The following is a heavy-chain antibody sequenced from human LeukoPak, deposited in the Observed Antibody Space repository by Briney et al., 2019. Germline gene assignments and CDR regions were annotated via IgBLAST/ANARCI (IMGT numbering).Heavy chain of an antibody. CDR2: ISSSSSYI. D-gene: IGHD6-19*01. CDR3: ARAGSSGWYIRRYYYYYMDV. Sequence: PGGSLRPSCAASGFTFSSYSMNWVRQAPGKGLEWVSSISSSSSYIYYADSVKGRFTISRDNAKNSLYLQMNSLRAEDTAVYYCARAGSSGWYIRRYYYYYMDVWGKGTTVTVSS. CDR1: GFTFSSYS. V-gene: IGHV3-21*01. J-gene: IGHJ6*03.